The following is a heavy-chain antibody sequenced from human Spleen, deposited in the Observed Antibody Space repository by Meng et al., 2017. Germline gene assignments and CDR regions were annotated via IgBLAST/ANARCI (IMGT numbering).Heavy chain of an antibody. V-gene: IGHV4-38-2*02. Sequence: SETLSLTCTVSSYSISSGYYWGWIRQPPGKGLEWIGNIYHSGDTYYNPSLKSRVTISIDTSKNQFSLKLSSVTAADTAVYYCARDTVSNYFDYWGQGALVTVSS. CDR1: SYSISSGYY. CDR3: ARDTVSNYFDY. J-gene: IGHJ4*02. CDR2: IYHSGDT. D-gene: IGHD4-11*01.